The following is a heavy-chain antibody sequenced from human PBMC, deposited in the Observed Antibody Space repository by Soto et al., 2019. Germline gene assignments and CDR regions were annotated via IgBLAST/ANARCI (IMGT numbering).Heavy chain of an antibody. Sequence: LSLTCTVSGGSISSGGYYWSWIRQHPGKGMEWIGYIYYSGSTYYNPSLKSRVTISVDTSKNQFSLKLSSVTAADTAVYYCARVSGVYDSSGYQTESYYYGMDLWCPGTTLTVSS. D-gene: IGHD3-22*01. J-gene: IGHJ6*02. CDR1: GGSISSGGYY. V-gene: IGHV4-31*03. CDR3: ARVSGVYDSSGYQTESYYYGMDL. CDR2: IYYSGST.